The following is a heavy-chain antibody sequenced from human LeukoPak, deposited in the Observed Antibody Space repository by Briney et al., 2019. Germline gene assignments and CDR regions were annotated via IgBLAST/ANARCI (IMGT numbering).Heavy chain of an antibody. V-gene: IGHV3-7*03. Sequence: GGSLRLSCAASGFTFSSYWMSWVRQAPGKGLEWVANIKQDGSEKYYVDSVKGRFTISRDNAKNSLYLQMNSLRAEDTAVYYCARVERYYDSSGYYYVQYYFDYWGQGTLVTVSS. D-gene: IGHD3-22*01. CDR2: IKQDGSEK. CDR3: ARVERYYDSSGYYYVQYYFDY. CDR1: GFTFSSYW. J-gene: IGHJ4*02.